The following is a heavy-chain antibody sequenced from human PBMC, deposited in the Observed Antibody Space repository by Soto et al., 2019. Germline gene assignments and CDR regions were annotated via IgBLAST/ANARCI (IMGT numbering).Heavy chain of an antibody. D-gene: IGHD1-1*01. CDR3: TSATGY. Sequence: EVQLVESGGGLVQPGGSLKLSCAASGFTFSDSAMHWVRQASGKGLERVGRIRSKANNYATAYAASVKGRFTISRDDSENTAYLQMNSLKTEDTAVYYCTSATGYWGQGTLVTVSS. CDR1: GFTFSDSA. J-gene: IGHJ4*02. V-gene: IGHV3-73*01. CDR2: IRSKANNYAT.